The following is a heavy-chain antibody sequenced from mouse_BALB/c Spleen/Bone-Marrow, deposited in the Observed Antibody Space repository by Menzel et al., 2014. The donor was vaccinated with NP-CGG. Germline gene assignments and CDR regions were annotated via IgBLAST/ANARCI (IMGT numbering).Heavy chain of an antibody. Sequence: VQLQQSGAELVRPGSSVKISCKASGYPFSSYWMNWVKQRPGQGLEWIEQIYPGDGETNYNGKFKGNATLTADKSSSTAYMQLISLTSEDSAVYFCARKYGDYWGQGTTLTVSP. J-gene: IGHJ2*01. CDR1: GYPFSSYW. CDR2: IYPGDGET. V-gene: IGHV1-80*01. CDR3: ARKYGDY. D-gene: IGHD2-10*02.